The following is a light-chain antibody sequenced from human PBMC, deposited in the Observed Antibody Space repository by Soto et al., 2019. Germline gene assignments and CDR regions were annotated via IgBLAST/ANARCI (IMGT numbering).Light chain of an antibody. CDR2: DAS. CDR1: QSVNRY. J-gene: IGKJ1*01. Sequence: EIVLTQSPATLSLSPGERATLSCRASQSVNRYLAWFQQKPGQPPRLLIYDASKRATGIPARFSGSGSGTDFTLTISSLEPEDFVLYYCQQRSHRSPTRPFGQETKV. V-gene: IGKV3-11*01. CDR3: QQRSHRSPTRP.